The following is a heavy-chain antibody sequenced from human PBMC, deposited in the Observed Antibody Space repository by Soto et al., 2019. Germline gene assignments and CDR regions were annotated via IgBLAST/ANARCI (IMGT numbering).Heavy chain of an antibody. J-gene: IGHJ6*03. D-gene: IGHD2-15*01. Sequence: GGSLRLSCAASGFTFSSYWMSWVRQAPGKGLEWVANIKEDGSEKYYVDSVRGRFTISRDNAKNSLYLQVNSLRAEDTAVFYCARGRGYCGGDSCHNFYYYMDVWGKGTTVTVSS. CDR1: GFTFSSYW. V-gene: IGHV3-7*01. CDR3: ARGRGYCGGDSCHNFYYYMDV. CDR2: IKEDGSEK.